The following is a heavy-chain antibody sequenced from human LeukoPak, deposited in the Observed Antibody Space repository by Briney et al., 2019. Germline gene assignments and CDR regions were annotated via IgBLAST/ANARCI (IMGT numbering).Heavy chain of an antibody. CDR1: GFAFSSYA. CDR3: ARDSGALRYCSSASCPTRFDY. V-gene: IGHV3-30-3*01. CDR2: MSYDGSKK. Sequence: GGSLRLSCAASGFAFSSYAMHWVRQAPGKGLEWVAVMSYDGSKKYYADSVKGRFTISRDNSENTLYLQMNSLRAEDTAVYYCARDSGALRYCSSASCPTRFDYWGQGILVTVSS. J-gene: IGHJ4*02. D-gene: IGHD2-2*01.